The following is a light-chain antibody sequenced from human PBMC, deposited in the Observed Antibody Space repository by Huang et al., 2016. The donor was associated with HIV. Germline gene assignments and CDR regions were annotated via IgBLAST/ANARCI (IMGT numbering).Light chain of an antibody. V-gene: IGKV3-15*01. CDR1: QSVNTN. J-gene: IGKJ2*01. CDR2: AAS. Sequence: VMMSQSPATLAASPGERVTLPCGASQSVNTNVAWYQQKPGHPPRLLIYAASTRATGVPARFAGSGSGTEFTLTIDSLQSDDFAVYYCQQYNKWPPEYTFGQGTRLEIK. CDR3: QQYNKWPPEYT.